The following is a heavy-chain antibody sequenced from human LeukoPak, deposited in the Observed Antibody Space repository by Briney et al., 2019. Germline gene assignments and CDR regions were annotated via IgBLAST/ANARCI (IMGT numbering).Heavy chain of an antibody. CDR3: AREPPRFEDNWFDP. CDR1: GFTFSSYS. Sequence: GGSLRLSCAASGFTFSSYSMNWVRQAPWKGLEWVSYISSSGSITYYADSVKGRFTISRDNAKNSLYLQMNSLRAEDTAVYYCAREPPRFEDNWFDPWGQGTLVTVSS. CDR2: ISSSGSIT. J-gene: IGHJ5*02. D-gene: IGHD3-10*01. V-gene: IGHV3-48*04.